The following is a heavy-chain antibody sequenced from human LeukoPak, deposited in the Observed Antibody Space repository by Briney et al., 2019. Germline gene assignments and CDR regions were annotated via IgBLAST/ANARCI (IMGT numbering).Heavy chain of an antibody. CDR3: ATPQQQLARDFQH. CDR1: GYTFTGYY. Sequence: ASVKVSCKASGYTFTGYYMHWVRQAPGQGLEWMGWINPNSGGTNYAQKFQGWVTMTRDTSISTAYMELSRLRSEDTAVYYCATPQQQLARDFQHWGQGTLVTVSS. V-gene: IGHV1-2*04. D-gene: IGHD6-13*01. J-gene: IGHJ1*01. CDR2: INPNSGGT.